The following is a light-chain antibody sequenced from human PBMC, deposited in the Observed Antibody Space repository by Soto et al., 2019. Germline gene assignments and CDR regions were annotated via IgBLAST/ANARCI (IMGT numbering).Light chain of an antibody. CDR2: DAS. CDR3: QQYNSYSPEWT. CDR1: QSISSW. V-gene: IGKV1-5*01. J-gene: IGKJ1*01. Sequence: DIQMTQSPSTLSASVVDRVTITCLASQSISSWLAWYQQKPGKAPKLLIYDASSLESGVPSRFSGSGSGTEFTLTISSLQPDDFATYYCQQYNSYSPEWTFGQGTKVDI.